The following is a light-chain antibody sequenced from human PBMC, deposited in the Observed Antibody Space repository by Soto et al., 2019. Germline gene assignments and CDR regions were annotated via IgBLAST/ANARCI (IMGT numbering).Light chain of an antibody. J-gene: IGKJ5*01. Sequence: EIVLTQSPDTLSLSPGERATLSCKTSQSRGSNFLAWYQHKPGQAPRLLIYASSNRATGIPDRFSGSASGTDFTLTINRLEPEDFAVSYCQLYGISPHLGQGTRLEIK. CDR2: ASS. V-gene: IGKV3-20*01. CDR1: QSRGSNF. CDR3: QLYGISPH.